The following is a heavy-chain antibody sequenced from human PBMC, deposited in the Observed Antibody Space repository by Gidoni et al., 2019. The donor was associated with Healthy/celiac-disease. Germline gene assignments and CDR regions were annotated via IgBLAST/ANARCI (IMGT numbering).Heavy chain of an antibody. CDR1: GYTFTSYG. Sequence: QVQLVQSGAEVKKPGASVKVSCKASGYTFTSYGISWVRQAPGQGLEWMGWISAYNGNTNYAQKLQGRVTMTTDTSTSTAYMELRSLRSDDTAVYYCARDLFVYSSSSDVVRFDPWGQGTLVTVSS. D-gene: IGHD6-6*01. J-gene: IGHJ5*02. V-gene: IGHV1-18*01. CDR3: ARDLFVYSSSSDVVRFDP. CDR2: ISAYNGNT.